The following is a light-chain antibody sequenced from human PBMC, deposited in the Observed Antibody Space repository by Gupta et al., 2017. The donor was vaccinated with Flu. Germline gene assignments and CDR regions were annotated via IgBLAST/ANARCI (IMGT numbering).Light chain of an antibody. V-gene: IGKV4-1*01. Sequence: GESATINCKSSESLFYSSNNKNYLAWFQQKPGQPPKLLFYWASTRESGVPDRFSAGGSGTDFTLTISSLQAEDVAVYYCQQYFNTPPWTFSRGTKVEVK. CDR3: QQYFNTPPWT. J-gene: IGKJ1*01. CDR2: WAS. CDR1: ESLFYSSNNKNY.